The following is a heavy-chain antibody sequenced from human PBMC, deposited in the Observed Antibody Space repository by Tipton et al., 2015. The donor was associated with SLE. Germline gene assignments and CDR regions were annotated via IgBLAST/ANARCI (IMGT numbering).Heavy chain of an antibody. V-gene: IGHV3-30-3*01. D-gene: IGHD6-6*01. CDR3: ARDKASSSWGGVYYYGMDV. Sequence: SLRLSCAASGFTFSSYVMHWVRQAPGQGLEWVALISYDGSNRYYADSVKDRFTISRDNSRNTLYLQMNSLRAEDTALYYCARDKASSSWGGVYYYGMDVWGQGTTVTVSS. CDR2: ISYDGSNR. CDR1: GFTFSSYV. J-gene: IGHJ6*02.